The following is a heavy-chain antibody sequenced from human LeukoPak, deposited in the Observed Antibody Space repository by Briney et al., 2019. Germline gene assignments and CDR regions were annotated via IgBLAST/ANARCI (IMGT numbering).Heavy chain of an antibody. CDR1: GFTFSSYE. CDR3: AKSGYNRFDY. D-gene: IGHD5-24*01. J-gene: IGHJ4*02. Sequence: GGSLRLSCAASGFTFSSYEMNWVRQAPGKGLEWVSYISSSGSTIYYADSVKGRFTISRDNAKNSLYLQMNSLIAEDTAVYYCAKSGYNRFDYWGQGTRVTVSS. CDR2: ISSSGSTI. V-gene: IGHV3-48*03.